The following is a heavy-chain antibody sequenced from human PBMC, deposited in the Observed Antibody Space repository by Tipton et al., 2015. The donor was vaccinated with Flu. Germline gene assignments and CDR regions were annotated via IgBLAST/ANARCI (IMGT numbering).Heavy chain of an antibody. Sequence: TLSLTCTVSGGSISSYYWSWIRQPPGKGLEWIGYIYYSGSTNYNPSLKSRVTISVDTSKNQFSLKLSSVTAADTAVYYCARSYYDFWSGYRSMDVWGQGTTVTVSS. CDR2: IYYSGST. J-gene: IGHJ6*02. CDR3: ARSYYDFWSGYRSMDV. CDR1: GGSISSYY. D-gene: IGHD3-3*01. V-gene: IGHV4-59*08.